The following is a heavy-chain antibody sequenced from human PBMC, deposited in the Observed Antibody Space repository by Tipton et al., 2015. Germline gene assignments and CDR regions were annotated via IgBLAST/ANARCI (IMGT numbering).Heavy chain of an antibody. CDR2: IDYTGTT. CDR1: GGSMKIGRNY. CDR3: ASGGILGYFDY. J-gene: IGHJ4*02. V-gene: IGHV4-31*02. D-gene: IGHD3-16*01. Sequence: LRLSCTVSGGSMKIGRNYWTWIRQHPGEGLEWIGYIDYTGTTSYNSSLKSRVTFSVDRSESQFSLKLSSVTAADSAVYYCASGGILGYFDYWGQGTLITVSS.